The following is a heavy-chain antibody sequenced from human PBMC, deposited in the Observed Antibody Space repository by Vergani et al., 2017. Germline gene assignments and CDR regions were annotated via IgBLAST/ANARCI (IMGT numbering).Heavy chain of an antibody. J-gene: IGHJ4*02. Sequence: EVQLLESGGGLVQPGGSLRLSCAASGFTFSSYAMSWVRQAPGKGLEWVSAISGSGGSTYYADSVKGRFTISRDNSKNTLYLQMNSLRAEDTAVYYCAKAGDTMVRGVGSTFDYWGQGTLVTVSS. CDR2: ISGSGGST. CDR1: GFTFSSYA. CDR3: AKAGDTMVRGVGSTFDY. D-gene: IGHD3-10*01. V-gene: IGHV3-23*01.